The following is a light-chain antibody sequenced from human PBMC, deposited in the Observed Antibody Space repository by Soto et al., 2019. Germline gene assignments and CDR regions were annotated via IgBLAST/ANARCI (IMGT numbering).Light chain of an antibody. CDR1: SSDVGAYNY. CDR3: TSYGGGNIHWL. CDR2: EVN. J-gene: IGLJ3*02. V-gene: IGLV2-8*01. Sequence: QSALTQPPSASGSPGQSVTISCTGTSSDVGAYNYVSWYQQHPGKGPKLMIYEVNKRPSGVPDRFSGSKSGNTASLTVSGLQAEDEADYYCTSYGGGNIHWLFGGGTKLTVL.